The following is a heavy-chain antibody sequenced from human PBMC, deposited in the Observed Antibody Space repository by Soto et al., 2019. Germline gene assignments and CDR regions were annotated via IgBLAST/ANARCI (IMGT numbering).Heavy chain of an antibody. CDR3: ARGPYGSGSYLDY. CDR1: DGSISSYY. J-gene: IGHJ4*02. V-gene: IGHV4-59*01. D-gene: IGHD3-10*01. Sequence: KPSETLSLTCTVSDGSISSYYWSWIRQPPGKGLEWIGYMYFSGSTNYNPSLKSRVTMSVDTSKNQFSLKLTSVTAADTAVYFCARGPYGSGSYLDYWGRGTLVTVSS. CDR2: MYFSGST.